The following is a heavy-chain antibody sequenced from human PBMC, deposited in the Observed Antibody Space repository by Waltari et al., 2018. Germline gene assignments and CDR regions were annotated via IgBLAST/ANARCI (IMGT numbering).Heavy chain of an antibody. J-gene: IGHJ2*01. CDR3: ARHYGNTNDWYFDL. V-gene: IGHV4-39*07. Sequence: QLQLQESGPGLVKPSETLSLTCTVSGGSISSSSYYWGWIRQPPGKGLEWIGSIYYTGSTDLNPSLKSRVTMSVDTSKNQFSLRLSSVTAADTAVYFCARHYGNTNDWYFDLWGRGTLVTVSS. CDR1: GGSISSSSYY. D-gene: IGHD3-16*01. CDR2: IYYTGST.